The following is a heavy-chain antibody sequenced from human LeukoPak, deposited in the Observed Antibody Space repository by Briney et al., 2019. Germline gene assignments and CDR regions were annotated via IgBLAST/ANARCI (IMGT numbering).Heavy chain of an antibody. CDR1: DGSISSGDYY. CDR3: ARDPVSGYGRGGY. CDR2: IYYSGST. D-gene: IGHD5-12*01. J-gene: IGHJ4*02. V-gene: IGHV4-30-4*01. Sequence: TSETLSLTCTVSDGSISSGDYYWSWIRQPPGKGLEWIGYIYYSGSTYYNPSLKSRVTISVDTSKNQFSLKLSSVTAADTAVYYCARDPVSGYGRGGYWGQGTLVTVSS.